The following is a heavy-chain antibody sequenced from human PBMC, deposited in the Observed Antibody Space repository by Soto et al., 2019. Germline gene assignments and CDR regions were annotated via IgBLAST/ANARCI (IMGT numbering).Heavy chain of an antibody. D-gene: IGHD4-17*01. CDR2: IYYSGST. J-gene: IGHJ4*02. V-gene: IGHV4-39*01. CDR3: ARHMWGTTASPFDY. CDR1: GDSISSSSYY. Sequence: QLQLQESGPGLVKPSETLSLTCTVSGDSISSSSYYWGWIRQPPGKGLEWIGSIYYSGSTYYNPSLKSRVTMSVDTSKNQFSLKLSSVTAADTAVYYCARHMWGTTASPFDYWGQGALVTVSS.